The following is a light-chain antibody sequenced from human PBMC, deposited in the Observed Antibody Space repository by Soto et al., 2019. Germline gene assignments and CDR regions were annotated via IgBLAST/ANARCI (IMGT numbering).Light chain of an antibody. V-gene: IGKV3-11*01. CDR2: AAS. CDR3: QQRSNWPPT. J-gene: IGKJ1*01. Sequence: EIVLTQSPGTLSLSPGERATLSCRASQSFSSYLSWYQQKPGQAPRLLIYAASNRATGIPARFSGSGSGTDFTLTISSLEPEDFAVYYCQQRSNWPPTFGQGTQLDI. CDR1: QSFSSY.